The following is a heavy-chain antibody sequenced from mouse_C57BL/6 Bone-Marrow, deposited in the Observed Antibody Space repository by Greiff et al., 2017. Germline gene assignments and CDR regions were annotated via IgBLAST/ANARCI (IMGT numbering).Heavy chain of an antibody. V-gene: IGHV5-12*01. CDR1: GFTFSDYY. J-gene: IGHJ3*01. CDR2: ISNGGGST. CDR3: ARQDYYGSSWFAY. Sequence: EAKLVESGGGLVQPGGSLKLSCAASGFTFSDYYMYWFRQTPEKRLEWVAYISNGGGSTYYPDTVKGRFTISRDNAKNTLYLQMSRLKSEDTAMYYCARQDYYGSSWFAYWGQGTLVTVSA. D-gene: IGHD1-1*01.